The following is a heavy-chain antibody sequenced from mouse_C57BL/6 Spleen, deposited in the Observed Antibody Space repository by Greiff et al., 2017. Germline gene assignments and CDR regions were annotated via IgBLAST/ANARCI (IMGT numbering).Heavy chain of an antibody. D-gene: IGHD1-1*01. V-gene: IGHV1-19*01. CDR3: ARDYGSTSFDY. CDR2: INPYNGGT. Sequence: EVQLQQSGPVLVKPGASVKMSCKASGYTFTDYYMHWVKQSHGKSLEWIGVINPYNGGTSYNQKFKGKATLTVDKSSSTAYMELNSLTSEDSAVYYCARDYGSTSFDYWGQGTTLTVSS. J-gene: IGHJ2*01. CDR1: GYTFTDYY.